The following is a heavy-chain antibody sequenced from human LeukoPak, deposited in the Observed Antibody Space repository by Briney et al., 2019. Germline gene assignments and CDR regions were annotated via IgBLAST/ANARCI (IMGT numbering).Heavy chain of an antibody. J-gene: IGHJ4*02. CDR1: GDSVSNKTTA. V-gene: IGHV6-1*01. CDR2: TCYRYKWYH. CDR3: AGGYSISF. Sequence: SQTLSLTCAISGDSVSNKTTAWNWIRQSPSRGLEWLGRTCYRYKWYHEYALSVTSRITINTDTSKNQFSLHLDSVTPEDTAVYYCAGGYSISFWGQGTLVTVSS. D-gene: IGHD3-3*02.